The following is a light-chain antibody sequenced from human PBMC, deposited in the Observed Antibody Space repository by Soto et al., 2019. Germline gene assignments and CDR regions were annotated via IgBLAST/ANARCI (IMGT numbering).Light chain of an antibody. CDR1: TGAVTSGHY. CDR3: LLYYGGPRV. V-gene: IGLV7-46*01. J-gene: IGLJ3*02. Sequence: VVTQEPSLTVSPGGTVTLTCASSTGAVTSGHYPYWFQQKPGQAPKTLIYDTSNKHSWTPARLSGSLLGGKAALTLSGAQPEDEADYFCLLYYGGPRVFGGGTKLTVL. CDR2: DTS.